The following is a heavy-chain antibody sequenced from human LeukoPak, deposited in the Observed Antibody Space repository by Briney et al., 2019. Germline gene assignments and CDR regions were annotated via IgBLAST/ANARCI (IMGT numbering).Heavy chain of an antibody. Sequence: GGSLTLSCAASGFTFSSYAMSWVRQAPGKGVEWVSAISGSGRSTYYADSVKGRFTISRDNSKNTLYLQMNSLRAEDTAVYYCAKIDLGYFDYWGQGTLVTVSS. CDR1: GFTFSSYA. J-gene: IGHJ4*02. V-gene: IGHV3-23*01. CDR2: ISGSGRST. CDR3: AKIDLGYFDY.